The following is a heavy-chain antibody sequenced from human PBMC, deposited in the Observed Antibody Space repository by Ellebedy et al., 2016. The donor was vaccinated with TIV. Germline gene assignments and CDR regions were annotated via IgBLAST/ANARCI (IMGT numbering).Heavy chain of an antibody. J-gene: IGHJ4*02. V-gene: IGHV3-15*01. CDR1: GFTFSNAW. CDR3: TTVYRYNYDSV. Sequence: GESLKISCAASGFTFSNAWMNWVRQAPGKGLEWVGRIKSKTGGGAADYAAPVKGRFTISRDDSKITLYLQMNSLKTEDTAVYFCTTVYRYNYDSVWGQGTLVTVSS. CDR2: IKSKTGGGAA. D-gene: IGHD5-18*01.